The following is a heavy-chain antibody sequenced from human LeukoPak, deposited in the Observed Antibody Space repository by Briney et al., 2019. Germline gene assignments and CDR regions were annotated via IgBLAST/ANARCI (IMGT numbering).Heavy chain of an antibody. Sequence: ASVKVSCKASGYTFTGYYMHWVRQAPGQGLEWMGRINPNSGGTNYAQKFQGRVTMTRDTSISTAYMELSRLRSDDTAVYYCARDASARYSYGSDYSGQGTLVTVSS. CDR3: ARDASARYSYGSDY. D-gene: IGHD5-18*01. CDR1: GYTFTGYY. V-gene: IGHV1-2*06. J-gene: IGHJ4*02. CDR2: INPNSGGT.